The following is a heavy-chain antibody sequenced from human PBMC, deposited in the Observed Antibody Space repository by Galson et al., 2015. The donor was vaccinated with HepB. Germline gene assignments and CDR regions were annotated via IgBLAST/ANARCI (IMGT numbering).Heavy chain of an antibody. V-gene: IGHV3-7*03. CDR3: ARDRGATLPNFDY. D-gene: IGHD1-26*01. Sequence: SLRLSCAASGFTFSSYWMSWVRQAPGKGLEWVANIKQDGSEKYYVDSVKGRFTISRDNAKNSLYLQMNSLRAEDTAVYYCARDRGATLPNFDYWGQGTLVTVSS. CDR2: IKQDGSEK. J-gene: IGHJ4*02. CDR1: GFTFSSYW.